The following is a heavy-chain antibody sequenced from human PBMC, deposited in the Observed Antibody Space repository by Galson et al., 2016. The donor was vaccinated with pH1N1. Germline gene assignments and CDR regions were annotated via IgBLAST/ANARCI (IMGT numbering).Heavy chain of an antibody. D-gene: IGHD1-14*01. Sequence: SLRLSCTASGFIFTNYGFSWVRQAPGMGLEWISVIGPIARETSYAGSVKGRFTISRDNSKNTVYLEMNSLRAEDTAVYHCARSRNLDVWGQGTAVTVSS. CDR2: IGPIARET. CDR3: ARSRNLDV. V-gene: IGHV3-23*01. CDR1: GFIFTNYG. J-gene: IGHJ6*02.